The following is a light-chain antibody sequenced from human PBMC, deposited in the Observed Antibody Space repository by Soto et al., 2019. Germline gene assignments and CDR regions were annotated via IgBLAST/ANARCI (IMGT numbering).Light chain of an antibody. Sequence: VLTQSPGTLSLSPGESATLSFMAIQIVSSSYLAWYQQKPGQAPRLLIYDASNRATGIPARFSGSGSGTDFTLTISSLEPEDFAVYYCQQRSNWPRFTFGPGTKVDIK. CDR1: QIVSSSY. J-gene: IGKJ3*01. V-gene: IGKV3D-20*02. CDR2: DAS. CDR3: QQRSNWPRFT.